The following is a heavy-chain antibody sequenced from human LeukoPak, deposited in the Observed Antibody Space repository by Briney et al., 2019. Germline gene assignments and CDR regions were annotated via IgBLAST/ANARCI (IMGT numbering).Heavy chain of an antibody. CDR3: ARCGRWQPVAY. D-gene: IGHD2-15*01. V-gene: IGHV4-39*07. Sequence: PSETLSLTCTVSGGSISSSSYYWGWIRQPPGKGLEWIGSIYYSGSTYYNPSLKSRVTISVDTSKNQFSLKLSSVTAADTAVYYCARCGRWQPVAYWGQGTLVTVSS. J-gene: IGHJ4*02. CDR1: GGSISSSSYY. CDR2: IYYSGST.